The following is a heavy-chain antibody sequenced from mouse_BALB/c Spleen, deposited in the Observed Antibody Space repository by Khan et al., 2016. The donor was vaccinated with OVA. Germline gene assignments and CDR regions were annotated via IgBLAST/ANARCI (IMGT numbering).Heavy chain of an antibody. J-gene: IGHJ4*01. CDR1: GYSITSDYA. D-gene: IGHD2-3*01. V-gene: IGHV3-2*02. Sequence: VQLQQPGPGLVKPSQSLSLTCTVTGYSITSDYAWNWIRQFPGNKLEWMGYISSSGSTNYNPALKSRISIPRDTSKNQFFLQLNSVTTEDTATYYCARDGSRYNYAMDYWGQGTSVTVSS. CDR3: ARDGSRYNYAMDY. CDR2: ISSSGST.